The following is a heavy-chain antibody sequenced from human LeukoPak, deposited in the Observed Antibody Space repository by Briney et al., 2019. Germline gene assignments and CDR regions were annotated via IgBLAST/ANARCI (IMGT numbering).Heavy chain of an antibody. CDR2: IIPILGIA. V-gene: IGHV1-69*04. D-gene: IGHD2-15*01. Sequence: SVKVSCKASGGTFSNYTISWVRQAPGQGLEWMGRIIPILGIANYAQKFQGRVTITADKSTSTAYMELSSLRSEDTAVYYCARDRRGVVVVAATPDGWFDPWGQGTLVTVSS. CDR3: ARDRRGVVVVAATPDGWFDP. J-gene: IGHJ5*02. CDR1: GGTFSNYT.